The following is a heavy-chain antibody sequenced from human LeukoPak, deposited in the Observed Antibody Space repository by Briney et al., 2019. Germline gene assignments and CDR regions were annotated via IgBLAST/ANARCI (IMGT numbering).Heavy chain of an antibody. CDR1: GFTFSSYA. CDR3: ARVGTGSYHFDY. V-gene: IGHV3-33*01. J-gene: IGHJ4*02. Sequence: PGGSLRLSCQTSGFTFSSYAMHWVRQAPGKGLEWVAVIWFDRTTEYYADSVRGRFTISRDNAENTLFLQMNSLGAEDTAVYYCARVGTGSYHFDYWGQGTLVTVSS. CDR2: IWFDRTTE. D-gene: IGHD3-16*01.